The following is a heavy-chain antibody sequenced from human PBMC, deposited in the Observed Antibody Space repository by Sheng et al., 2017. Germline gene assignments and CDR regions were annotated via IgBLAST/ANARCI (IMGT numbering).Heavy chain of an antibody. CDR2: INHSGST. Sequence: QVQLQQWGAGLLKPSETLSLTCAVYGGSFSGYYWSWIRQPPGKGLEWIGEINHSGSTNYNPSLKSRVTISVDTSKNQFSLKLSSVTAADTAVYYCARHEGVTAMLDYWGQGTLVTVSS. D-gene: IGHD5-18*01. CDR3: ARHEGVTAMLDY. J-gene: IGHJ4*02. CDR1: GGSFSGYY. V-gene: IGHV4-34*01.